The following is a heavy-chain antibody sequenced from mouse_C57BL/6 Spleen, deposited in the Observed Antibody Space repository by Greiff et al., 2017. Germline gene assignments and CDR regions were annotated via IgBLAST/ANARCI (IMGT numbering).Heavy chain of an antibody. CDR3: ARENYYGSFDY. CDR2: ISYSGST. Sequence: ESGPGMVKPSQSLSLTCTVTGYSITSGYDWHWIRHFPGNKLEWMGYISYSGSTNYNPSLKSRISITHDTSKNHFFLKLNSVTTEDTATYYCARENYYGSFDYWGQGTTLTDSS. CDR1: GYSITSGYD. J-gene: IGHJ2*01. D-gene: IGHD1-1*01. V-gene: IGHV3-1*01.